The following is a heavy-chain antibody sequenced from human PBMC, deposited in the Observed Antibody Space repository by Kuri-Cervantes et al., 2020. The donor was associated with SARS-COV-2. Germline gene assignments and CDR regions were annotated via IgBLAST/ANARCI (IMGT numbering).Heavy chain of an antibody. Sequence: GESLKISCAASGFTFSNAWMSWVRQAPGKGLEWVGRIKSKTDGGTIDFAAPVKGRFTISRDDSENTLYLQMDSLRTEDTATYYCLASWGYWGQGTLVTVSS. J-gene: IGHJ4*02. CDR2: IKSKTDGGTI. D-gene: IGHD3-16*01. V-gene: IGHV3-15*01. CDR3: LASWGY. CDR1: GFTFSNAW.